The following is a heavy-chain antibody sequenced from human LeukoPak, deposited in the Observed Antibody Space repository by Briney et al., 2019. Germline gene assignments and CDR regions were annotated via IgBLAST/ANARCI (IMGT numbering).Heavy chain of an antibody. CDR1: GFSFSTYS. CDR2: ISDNDDIT. J-gene: IGHJ4*02. Sequence: GGSLRLSCVASGFSFSTYSMSWVRQTPEKGLEWVSVISDNDDITKYADSVRGRFTMSRDNSKNTLFLQMNTLRADDTALYYCAKKSGPGTDPLDCWGQGTLVTVSS. V-gene: IGHV3-23*01. CDR3: AKKSGPGTDPLDC. D-gene: IGHD3-10*01.